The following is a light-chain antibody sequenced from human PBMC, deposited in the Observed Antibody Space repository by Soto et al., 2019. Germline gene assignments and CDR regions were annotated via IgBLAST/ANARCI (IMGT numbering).Light chain of an antibody. Sequence: QSALTQPASLSGSPGQSITISCTGTSSDIGAYDYVSWFQQHPGKAPKLMISEVNNRPSGVSNRFSGSKSGNTASLTISGLQSEDEADYYCSSYAGRYTYVFGTGTKVTVL. CDR1: SSDIGAYDY. V-gene: IGLV2-14*01. J-gene: IGLJ1*01. CDR3: SSYAGRYTYV. CDR2: EVN.